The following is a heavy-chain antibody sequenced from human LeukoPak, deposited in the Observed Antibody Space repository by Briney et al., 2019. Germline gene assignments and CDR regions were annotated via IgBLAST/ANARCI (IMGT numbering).Heavy chain of an antibody. D-gene: IGHD1-26*01. CDR3: ARARPRSYLFDY. CDR2: INPSGGST. CDR1: GYTFTSYY. Sequence: ASVKVSCKASGYTFTSYYMHWVRQAPGQGLEWMGIINPSGGSTSYAQKFQGRVTMTRDTSISTAYMELSRLRSDDTAVYYCARARPRSYLFDYWGQGTLVTVSS. J-gene: IGHJ4*02. V-gene: IGHV1-46*01.